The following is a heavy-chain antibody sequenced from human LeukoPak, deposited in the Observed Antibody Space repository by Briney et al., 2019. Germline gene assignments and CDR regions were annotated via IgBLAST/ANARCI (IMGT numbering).Heavy chain of an antibody. Sequence: SETLSLTCAVYGVSFSGYYWSWIRQPPGKGLEWIGEINHSGSTNYNPSLKSRVTISVDTSKNQFSLKLSSVTAADTAVYYCARGRYYYDCSGYYYFDYWGQGTLVTVSS. D-gene: IGHD3-22*01. V-gene: IGHV4-34*01. CDR2: INHSGST. J-gene: IGHJ4*02. CDR3: ARGRYYYDCSGYYYFDY. CDR1: GVSFSGYY.